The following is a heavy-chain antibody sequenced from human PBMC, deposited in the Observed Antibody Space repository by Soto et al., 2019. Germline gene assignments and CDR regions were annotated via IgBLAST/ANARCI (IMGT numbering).Heavy chain of an antibody. J-gene: IGHJ4*02. CDR1: GGVFSSFA. D-gene: IGHD2-21*02. CDR2: IIPIFGTA. CDR3: ARGRGNSAVVTTFDY. Sequence: QVQLVQSGAEVKKPGSSVRVSCKSSGGVFSSFAISWVRQAPGQGLEWMGGIIPIFGTANYAKKFQGRVTITADDSTSTAYMELSSLRFEDTAVYYCARGRGNSAVVTTFDYWGQGTLVTVSS. V-gene: IGHV1-69*01.